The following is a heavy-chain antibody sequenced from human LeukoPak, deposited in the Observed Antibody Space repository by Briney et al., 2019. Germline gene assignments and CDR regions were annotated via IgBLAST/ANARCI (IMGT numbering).Heavy chain of an antibody. CDR1: GGSISRYY. V-gene: IGHV4-59*01. CDR2: IYYSGST. J-gene: IGHJ4*02. CDR3: ARLSYVAGTTGNYYFDY. D-gene: IGHD6-19*01. Sequence: KSSETLSLTCTVSGGSISRYYWSSVRQPPGKGLECIGDIYYSGSTNYNPSLTSRVTTSLDPSTNHFSLKLSSVTPADAAVYYCARLSYVAGTTGNYYFDYWGQGTLVTVSS.